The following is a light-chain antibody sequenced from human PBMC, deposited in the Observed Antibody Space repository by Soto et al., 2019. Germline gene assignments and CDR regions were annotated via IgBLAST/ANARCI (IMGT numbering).Light chain of an antibody. CDR1: QSIAGY. Sequence: IHMTQSPSSLSASVGDRVTITCGASQSIAGYLSWYQQRPGKAPKFLIYSASSLQRGVPSRFSGSGSGTDFSLTINGLQPEDFATYLCQQSFSVPITFGQGTRLEIK. V-gene: IGKV1-39*01. J-gene: IGKJ5*01. CDR2: SAS. CDR3: QQSFSVPIT.